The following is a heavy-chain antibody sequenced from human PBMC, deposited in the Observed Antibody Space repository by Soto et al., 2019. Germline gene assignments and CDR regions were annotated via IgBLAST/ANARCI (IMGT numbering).Heavy chain of an antibody. CDR3: ARAMRYYDFWSGYFLGLDP. Sequence: PGGSLRLSCAVSGFTFSNYAMTWIRQPPGKGLEWIGYIYYSGSTNYNPSLKSRVTISVDTSKNQFSLKLSSVTAADTAVYYCARAMRYYDFWSGYFLGLDPWGQGTLVTVSS. V-gene: IGHV4-59*01. CDR1: GFTFSNYA. D-gene: IGHD3-3*01. CDR2: IYYSGST. J-gene: IGHJ5*02.